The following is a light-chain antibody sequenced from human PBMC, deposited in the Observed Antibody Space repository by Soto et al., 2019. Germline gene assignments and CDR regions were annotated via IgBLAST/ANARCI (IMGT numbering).Light chain of an antibody. V-gene: IGKV3-15*01. CDR2: GAS. CDR3: QQYNNWPRT. J-gene: IGKJ1*01. Sequence: EIVMTQSPGTLSVSPGERATLSCRASQSVSSNLAWYQQKPGQAPRLLIYGASTRATGIPARFSGSRSGTEFTLTISSLQSEDFSVYYCQQYNNWPRTLGQGTKVEIK. CDR1: QSVSSN.